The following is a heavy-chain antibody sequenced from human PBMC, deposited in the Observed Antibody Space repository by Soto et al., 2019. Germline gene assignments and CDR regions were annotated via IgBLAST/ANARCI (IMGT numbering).Heavy chain of an antibody. CDR2: ICPGDSDH. D-gene: IGHD4-4*01. J-gene: IGHJ6*02. CDR3: ARYGRTTVTIPYYYGMDV. Sequence: GESLNTSCRGSGYSFTNYWIGWVRQMPGKGLEWMGLICPGDSDHRYSTTFHGKVTISADKSVSTAYLQLSSLKASDTAMYYCARYGRTTVTIPYYYGMDVWGQGTTVTVSS. CDR1: GYSFTNYW. V-gene: IGHV5-51*01.